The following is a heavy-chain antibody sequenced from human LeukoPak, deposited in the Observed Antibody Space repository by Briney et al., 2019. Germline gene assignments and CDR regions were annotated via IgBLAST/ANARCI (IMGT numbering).Heavy chain of an antibody. D-gene: IGHD1-26*01. CDR1: GYTFASYY. CDR3: ARDLEIQVGLDAFDI. CDR2: INPSGGST. J-gene: IGHJ3*02. V-gene: IGHV1-46*01. Sequence: GASVKVSCKTSGYTFASYYMHWVRQAPGQGLEWMGIINPSGGSTSYAQKFQGRVTMTRDTSTSTVYMELSSLRSEDTAVYYCARDLEIQVGLDAFDIWGQGTMVTVSS.